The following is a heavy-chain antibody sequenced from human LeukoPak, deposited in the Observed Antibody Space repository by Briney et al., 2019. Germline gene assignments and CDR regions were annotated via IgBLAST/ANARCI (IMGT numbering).Heavy chain of an antibody. V-gene: IGHV1-69*13. Sequence: ASVKVSCKASGGTFSSYAISWVRQAPGQGLEWMGGIIPIFGTANYAQKFQGRVTITADESTSTAYKELSSLRSEDTAVYYCARGHVEMATILTLDYWGQGTLVTVSS. D-gene: IGHD5-24*01. J-gene: IGHJ4*02. CDR2: IIPIFGTA. CDR3: ARGHVEMATILTLDY. CDR1: GGTFSSYA.